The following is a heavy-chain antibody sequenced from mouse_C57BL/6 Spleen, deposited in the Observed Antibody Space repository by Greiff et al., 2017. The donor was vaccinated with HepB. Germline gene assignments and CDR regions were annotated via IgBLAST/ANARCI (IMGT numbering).Heavy chain of an antibody. V-gene: IGHV1-61*01. CDR3: AREGVFNTTVRYFDY. Sequence: QVQLQQPGAELVRPGSSVKLSCKASGYTFTSYWMDWVKQRPGQGLEWIGNIYPSDSETHYNQKFKDKATLTVDKSSSTAYMQRSSLTSEDSAVYYCAREGVFNTTVRYFDYWGQGTTLTVSS. CDR2: IYPSDSET. D-gene: IGHD1-1*01. J-gene: IGHJ2*01. CDR1: GYTFTSYW.